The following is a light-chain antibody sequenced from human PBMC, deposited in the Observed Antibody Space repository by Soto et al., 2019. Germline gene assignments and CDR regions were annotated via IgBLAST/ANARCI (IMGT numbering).Light chain of an antibody. CDR3: QTWGTGVVV. CDR1: SGHSTYA. CDR2: INNDGSN. V-gene: IGLV4-69*01. J-gene: IGLJ2*01. Sequence: QPVLTQSPSASASLGASVKLTCTLSSGHSTYAIAWHQQQPEKGPRYLMKINNDGSNNKGDGIPDRFSGSSSGAERYLTISSLQSEDEADYYCQTWGTGVVVFGGGTKLTVL.